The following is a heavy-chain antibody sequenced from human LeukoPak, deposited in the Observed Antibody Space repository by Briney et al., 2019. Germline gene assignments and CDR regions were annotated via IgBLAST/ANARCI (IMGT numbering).Heavy chain of an antibody. D-gene: IGHD3-10*01. V-gene: IGHV4-59*12. J-gene: IGHJ4*02. Sequence: SETLSLTCTVSGGSISSYYWSWIRQPPGKGLEWIGYIYYSGSTNYNPSLKSRVTISVDTSKNQFSLKLSSVTAADTAVYYCARKEGHYGSGSIDYWGQGTLVTVSS. CDR2: IYYSGST. CDR1: GGSISSYY. CDR3: ARKEGHYGSGSIDY.